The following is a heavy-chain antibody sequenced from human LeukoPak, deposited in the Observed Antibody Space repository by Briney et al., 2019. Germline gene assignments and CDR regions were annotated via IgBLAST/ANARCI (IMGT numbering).Heavy chain of an antibody. D-gene: IGHD6-13*01. CDR1: GFTFSSYE. Sequence: HPGGSLRLSCAASGFTFSSYEMNWVRQAPGKGLEWVSYISSSVSIIYYADSVKGRFTISRDNAKKSLYLQMNSLRAEDTAVYYCARDLGSIATAGTETFDIWGQGTMVTVSS. CDR3: ARDLGSIATAGTETFDI. V-gene: IGHV3-48*03. J-gene: IGHJ3*02. CDR2: ISSSVSII.